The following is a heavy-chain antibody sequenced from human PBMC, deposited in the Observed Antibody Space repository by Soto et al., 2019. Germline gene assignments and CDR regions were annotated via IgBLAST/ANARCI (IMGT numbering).Heavy chain of an antibody. CDR2: INSDGSST. V-gene: IGHV3-74*01. CDR3: ARAPKRWEPFDY. Sequence: GGSLRLSCAASGFTFSSYWMHWVRQAPGKGLVWVSRINSDGSSTSYADSVKGRFTISRDNAKNTLYLQMNSLRAEDTAVYYCARAPKRWEPFDYWGQGTLVTVSS. CDR1: GFTFSSYW. D-gene: IGHD1-26*01. J-gene: IGHJ4*02.